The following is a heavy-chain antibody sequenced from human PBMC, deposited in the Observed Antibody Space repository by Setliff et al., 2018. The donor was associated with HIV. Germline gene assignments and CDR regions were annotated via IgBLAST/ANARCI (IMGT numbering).Heavy chain of an antibody. CDR3: ARTMLLPATQPFDY. CDR2: IYYTGST. V-gene: IGHV4-59*11. Sequence: SETLSLTCTVSGGSISSHYWSWIRQPPGKGLEWIGYIYYTGSTNYNPSLKSRVIVSIDTSKNQFSLKLSSVTAADTAVYYCARTMLLPATQPFDYWGQGTLVTVSS. J-gene: IGHJ4*02. CDR1: GGSISSHY. D-gene: IGHD3-22*01.